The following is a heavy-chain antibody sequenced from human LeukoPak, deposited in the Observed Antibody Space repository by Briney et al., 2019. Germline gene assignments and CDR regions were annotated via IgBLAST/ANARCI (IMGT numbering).Heavy chain of an antibody. D-gene: IGHD2-15*01. J-gene: IGHJ4*02. CDR1: GFTLSSYW. V-gene: IGHV3-74*01. Sequence: GGSLRLSCAASGFTLSSYWMHWVRQAPGKGLVWVSRINSDGSSTSYADSVKGRFTISRDNAKNTLYLQMNSLRAEDTAVYYCARDGWGYCSGGSCYSLTDYWGQGTLVTVSS. CDR3: ARDGWGYCSGGSCYSLTDY. CDR2: INSDGSST.